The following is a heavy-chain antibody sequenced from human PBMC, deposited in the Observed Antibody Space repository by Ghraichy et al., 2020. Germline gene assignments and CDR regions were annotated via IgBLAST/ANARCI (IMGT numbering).Heavy chain of an antibody. D-gene: IGHD1-1*01. CDR1: GFTVSSNY. V-gene: IGHV3-66*01. J-gene: IGHJ4*02. Sequence: LSLTCAASGFTVSSNYMSWVRQAPGKGLEWVSLIYDDGATYYADSVKGRFTISRDNSRNTLYLQMNSLRADDTAVYYCARDSPLDDSLFDYWGQGTLVTVSS. CDR3: ARDSPLDDSLFDY. CDR2: IYDDGAT.